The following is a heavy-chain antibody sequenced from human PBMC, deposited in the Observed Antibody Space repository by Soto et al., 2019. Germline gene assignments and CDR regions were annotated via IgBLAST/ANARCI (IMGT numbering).Heavy chain of an antibody. CDR3: AGVRQLVGYFYYYMDV. CDR2: ISAYNGNT. V-gene: IGHV1-18*01. CDR1: GYTFTNYG. Sequence: QVQLLQSGAEVKKPGASVKVSCKASGYTFTNYGITWVRQAPGQGLEWMGWISAYNGNTHYTQRLQGRVTMTTDTSTSTAYMELRGLRSDDTAVYYCAGVRQLVGYFYYYMDVWGKGTTDTVSS. J-gene: IGHJ6*03. D-gene: IGHD6-6*01.